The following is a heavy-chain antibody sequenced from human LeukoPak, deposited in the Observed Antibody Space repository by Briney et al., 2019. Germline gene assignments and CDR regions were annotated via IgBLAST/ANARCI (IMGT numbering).Heavy chain of an antibody. V-gene: IGHV4-59*08. CDR3: ARHGGIPAINDAFDI. J-gene: IGHJ3*02. D-gene: IGHD4-23*01. Sequence: KPSETLSLTCTVSGGSIISYYWSWIRQPPGKGLEWIGYIYYSGRTTYNPSLKSRVTISVDTSNNQFSLKLGSVTAADTAVYYCARHGGIPAINDAFDIWGQGTMVTVSS. CDR2: IYYSGRT. CDR1: GGSIISYY.